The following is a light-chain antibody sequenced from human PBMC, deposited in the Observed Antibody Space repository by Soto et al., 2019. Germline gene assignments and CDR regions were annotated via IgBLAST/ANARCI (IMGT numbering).Light chain of an antibody. V-gene: IGLV2-14*01. J-gene: IGLJ1*01. CDR3: SSYTSSSTLDV. CDR1: SSDVGGYNY. Sequence: QSVLTQPASVSGFPGQSITISCTGTSSDVGGYNYASWYQQHPGRAPKLMIYEVSNRPSGFSNRFSGSKSGNTASLTISGLQAEDEADYYCSSYTSSSTLDVFGTGTNVTVL. CDR2: EVS.